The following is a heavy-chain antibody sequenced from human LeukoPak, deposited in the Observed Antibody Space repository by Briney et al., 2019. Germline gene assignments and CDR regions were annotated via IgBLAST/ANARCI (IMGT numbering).Heavy chain of an antibody. J-gene: IGHJ6*02. V-gene: IGHV4-59*01. D-gene: IGHD3-9*01. CDR2: IYYSGST. CDR1: GGSISSYY. CDR3: ARDRFDYGILTGYYIHPQRRYYYYGMDV. Sequence: SETLSLTCTVSGGSISSYYWSWLRQPPGKGLEGIGYIYYSGSTNYNPSLKSRVTISVDTSKNQFSLKLSSVTAADTAVYYCARDRFDYGILTGYYIHPQRRYYYYGMDVWGQGTTVTVSS.